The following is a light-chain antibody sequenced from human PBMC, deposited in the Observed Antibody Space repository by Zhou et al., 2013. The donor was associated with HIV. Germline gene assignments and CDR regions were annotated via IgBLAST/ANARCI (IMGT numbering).Light chain of an antibody. V-gene: IGKV2-30*02. J-gene: IGKJ2*01. CDR2: KVS. Sequence: DVVMTQSPLSLPVTLGQPASISCRSSQSLVHSDGNTYLNRFQQRPGQSPRRLIYKVSNRDSGVPDRFSGSGSGTDFTLKISRVEAEDVGVYYCMQGTHWPPLFGQGTKLEIK. CDR3: MQGTHWPPL. CDR1: QSLVHSDGNTY.